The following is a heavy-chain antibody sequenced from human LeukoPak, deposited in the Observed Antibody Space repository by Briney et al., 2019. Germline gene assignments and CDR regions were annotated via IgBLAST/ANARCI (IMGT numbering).Heavy chain of an antibody. D-gene: IGHD3-10*01. V-gene: IGHV4-59*01. CDR3: ARAGNFYSSGSYLGY. Sequence: SETLSLTCTVSGGSISTYYWSWIRQPPGKGLEWIGYIYYRGSANYNPSLKSRVTISLDTSNNQFSLKLSSVTAADTAVYYCARAGNFYSSGSYLGYWGQGTLVTVSS. CDR1: GGSISTYY. J-gene: IGHJ4*02. CDR2: IYYRGSA.